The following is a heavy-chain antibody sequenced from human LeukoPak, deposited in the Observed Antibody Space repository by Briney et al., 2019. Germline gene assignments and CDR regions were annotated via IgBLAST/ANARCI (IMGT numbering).Heavy chain of an antibody. CDR1: GGSFSGYY. J-gene: IGHJ4*02. D-gene: IGHD3-3*01. Sequence: PSETLSLTCAVYGGSFSGYYWSWIRQPPGKGLEWIGEINHSGSTNYNPSLKSRVTISVDTSKNQFSLKLSSVTAADTAVYYCAKDRGSYYDFWSGYYPLDYWGQGTLVTVSS. V-gene: IGHV4-34*01. CDR3: AKDRGSYYDFWSGYYPLDY. CDR2: INHSGST.